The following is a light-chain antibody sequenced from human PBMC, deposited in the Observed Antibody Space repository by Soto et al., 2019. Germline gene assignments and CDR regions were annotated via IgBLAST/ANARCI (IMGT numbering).Light chain of an antibody. V-gene: IGLV2-11*01. CDR2: DVS. J-gene: IGLJ3*02. CDR3: CSYAGSYTWV. CDR1: SSDVGGYNY. Sequence: QSALTQPRSVSGSPGQSVTISCTGTSSDVGGYNYVSWYQQHPGKAPKLMIYDVSKRPSGVPDRFSGSKSGNTASLTISPQAEDEADYYCCSYAGSYTWVFGGGTKLTVL.